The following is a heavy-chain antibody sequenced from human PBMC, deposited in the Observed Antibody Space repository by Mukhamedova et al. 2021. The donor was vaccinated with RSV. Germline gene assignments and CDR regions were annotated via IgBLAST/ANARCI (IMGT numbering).Heavy chain of an antibody. Sequence: GRQAPGQGLEWMGGIIPIFGTANYAQKFQGRVTITADESTSTAYMELSSLRSEDTAVYYCARGPYDILPGYYSYWYFDLWGRGTLV. D-gene: IGHD3-9*01. J-gene: IGHJ2*01. CDR3: ARGPYDILPGYYSYWYFDL. CDR2: IIPIFGTA. V-gene: IGHV1-69*01.